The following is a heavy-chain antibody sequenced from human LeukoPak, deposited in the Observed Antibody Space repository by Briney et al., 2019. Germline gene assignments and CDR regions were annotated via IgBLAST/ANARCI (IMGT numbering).Heavy chain of an antibody. V-gene: IGHV1-18*01. CDR3: ARGDDYGDYGYYFDY. J-gene: IGHJ4*02. CDR1: GYTFTGYG. Sequence: VASVKVSCKASGYTFTGYGISWVRQAPGQGLEWMGWISAYNGNTNYAQKLQGRVTMTTDTSTSTAYMELRSLRSDDTAVYYCARGDDYGDYGYYFDYWGQGTLVTVSS. D-gene: IGHD4-17*01. CDR2: ISAYNGNT.